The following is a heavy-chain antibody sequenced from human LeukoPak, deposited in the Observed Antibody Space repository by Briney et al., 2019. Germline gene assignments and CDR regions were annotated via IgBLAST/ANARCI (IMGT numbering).Heavy chain of an antibody. CDR2: INHSGST. D-gene: IGHD6-6*01. V-gene: IGHV4-34*01. CDR1: GGSFSGYY. Sequence: PSETLSLTCAVYGGSFSGYYWSWIRQPPGKGLEWIGEINHSGSTNYNPSLKSRVTISVDTSKNQFSRKLSSVTAADTAVYYCARGQIAAHWGQGTLVTVSS. CDR3: ARGQIAAH. J-gene: IGHJ4*02.